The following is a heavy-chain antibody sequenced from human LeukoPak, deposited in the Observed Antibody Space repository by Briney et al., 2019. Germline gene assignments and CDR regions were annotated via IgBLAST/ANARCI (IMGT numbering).Heavy chain of an antibody. CDR1: GGSISSYY. CDR2: IYTSGST. V-gene: IGHV4-4*07. Sequence: SETLSLTCTVSGGSISSYYWSWIRQPAGKGLEWIGRIYTSGSTNYNPSLKSRVTMSVDTSKNQFSLKLSSVTAADTAIYYCAGGSGSPNWFDPWGQGTLVTVSS. J-gene: IGHJ5*02. D-gene: IGHD3-10*01. CDR3: AGGSGSPNWFDP.